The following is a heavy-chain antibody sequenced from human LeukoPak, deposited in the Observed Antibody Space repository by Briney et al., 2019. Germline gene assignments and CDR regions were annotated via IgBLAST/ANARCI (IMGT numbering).Heavy chain of an antibody. CDR1: GGSISTSNYY. D-gene: IGHD3-10*01. CDR2: IFYSGST. J-gene: IGHJ4*02. V-gene: IGHV4-39*07. Sequence: SETLSLTCTVSGGSISTSNYYWGWIRQPPGKGLEWIGNIFYSGSTYYNPSLKSRVTISVDTSKNQFSLKLSSVTAADTAVYYCAKGLGGSGSYYALDYWGQGTLVTVSS. CDR3: AKGLGGSGSYYALDY.